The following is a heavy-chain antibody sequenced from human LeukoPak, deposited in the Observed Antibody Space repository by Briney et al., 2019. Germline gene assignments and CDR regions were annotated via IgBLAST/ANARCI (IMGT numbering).Heavy chain of an antibody. D-gene: IGHD3-3*01. J-gene: IGHJ5*02. V-gene: IGHV3-7*01. CDR2: IKQDGSEK. CDR3: ARVLSYYDFWSGRNWFDP. Sequence: PTGGSLRLSCAASGFTFSSYWMSWVRQAPGKGLEWVANIKQDGSEKYYVDSVKGRFTISRDNAKNSLYLQMNSLRAEDTAVYYCARVLSYYDFWSGRNWFDPWGQGTLVTVSS. CDR1: GFTFSSYW.